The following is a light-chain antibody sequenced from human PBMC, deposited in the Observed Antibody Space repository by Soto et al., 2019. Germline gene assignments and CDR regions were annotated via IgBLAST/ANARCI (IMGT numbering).Light chain of an antibody. Sequence: QSVPTQPASVSGSPGQSITISCTGTSSDVRSHNCASWYQQHPGKAPKLLIYDVSNRPSGVSYRFSGSKSGNTASLTISGLQAEDEADYYCSSCTSSNTFVFGTGTKLTVL. CDR1: SSDVRSHNC. CDR3: SSCTSSNTFV. V-gene: IGLV2-14*03. J-gene: IGLJ1*01. CDR2: DVS.